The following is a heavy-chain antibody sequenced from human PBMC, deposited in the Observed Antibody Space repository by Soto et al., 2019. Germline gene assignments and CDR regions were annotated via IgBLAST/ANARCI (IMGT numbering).Heavy chain of an antibody. CDR3: ARSSEDIVLMVYAILVAFDI. CDR1: GDSVSSNSAA. D-gene: IGHD2-8*01. V-gene: IGHV6-1*01. Sequence: SQTLSLTCAISGDSVSSNSAAWNWIRQSPSRGLEWLGRTYYRSKWYNDYAVSVKSRITINPDTSKNQFSLQLNSVTPEDTAVYYCARSSEDIVLMVYAILVAFDIWGQGXMVTV. J-gene: IGHJ3*02. CDR2: TYYRSKWYN.